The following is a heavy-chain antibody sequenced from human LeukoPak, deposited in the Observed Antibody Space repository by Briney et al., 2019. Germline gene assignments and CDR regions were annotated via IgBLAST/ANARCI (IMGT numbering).Heavy chain of an antibody. CDR1: GGSISSGGYY. D-gene: IGHD2-15*01. J-gene: IGHJ3*02. CDR2: IYYSGST. V-gene: IGHV4-31*03. Sequence: PSETLSLTCTVSGGSISSGGYYWSWSRQHPGKGLEWIGYIYYSGSTYYNPSLKSRVTISVDTSKNQFSLKLSSVTAADTAVYYCARDLGCSGGSCYFDAFDIWGQGTMVTVSS. CDR3: ARDLGCSGGSCYFDAFDI.